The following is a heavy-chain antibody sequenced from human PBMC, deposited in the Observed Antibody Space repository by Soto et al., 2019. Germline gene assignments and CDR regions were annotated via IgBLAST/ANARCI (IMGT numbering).Heavy chain of an antibody. CDR3: ARDLNHYYHSGGPAAFDI. V-gene: IGHV4-59*01. Sequence: QVQLQESGPGLVKPSETLSLTCTVSGGSISSYYWSWIRQPPGKGLEWIGYIYYSGSTNYNPSLKSRDTISVDTSKNQLSLKLSSVTAADTAVYYCARDLNHYYHSGGPAAFDIWGQGTMVTVSS. CDR1: GGSISSYY. CDR2: IYYSGST. D-gene: IGHD3-22*01. J-gene: IGHJ3*02.